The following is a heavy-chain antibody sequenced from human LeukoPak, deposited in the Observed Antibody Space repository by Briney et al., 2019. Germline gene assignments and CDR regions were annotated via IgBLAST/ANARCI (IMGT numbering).Heavy chain of an antibody. CDR2: ISWNGVTT. D-gene: IGHD6-13*01. CDR3: AASDGEQQLAL. Sequence: GGSLRLSCAASGFSFRGYTMHWVRQVPGKGLEWVSLISWNGVTTYYGDSVKGRFTISRDDSKNSLYLQMNSLRCEDSALYYCAASDGEQQLALWGQGTLVTVSS. J-gene: IGHJ4*02. V-gene: IGHV3-43*01. CDR1: GFSFRGYT.